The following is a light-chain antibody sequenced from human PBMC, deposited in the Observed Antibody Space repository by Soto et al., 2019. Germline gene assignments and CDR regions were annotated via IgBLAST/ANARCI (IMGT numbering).Light chain of an antibody. J-gene: IGKJ2*01. CDR1: QRITTY. CDR3: QQTHSTPYT. V-gene: IGKV1-39*01. CDR2: TSG. Sequence: SGSLGDRVTITYRASQRITTYLNWYQQKPGNAPKLLITTSGTLQRGVPSRFSGSGSGTDFTLTITSLQREDFATYFCQQTHSTPYTFGQGTKLEIK.